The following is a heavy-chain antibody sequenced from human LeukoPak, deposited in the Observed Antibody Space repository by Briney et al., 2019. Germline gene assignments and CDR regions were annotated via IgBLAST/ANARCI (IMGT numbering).Heavy chain of an antibody. V-gene: IGHV1-2*02. CDR2: INPNSGGT. J-gene: IGHJ4*02. Sequence: GASVKVSCKASGYSFTSSYLHWGRQAPGQGLEWMGWINPNSGGTKYAQKFQGRVSMTRDTSINTTYVELNRLRPHDTAVYFWTRDNDTIFGVILPFDYWGQGTLVTVSS. CDR1: GYSFTSSY. CDR3: TRDNDTIFGVILPFDY. D-gene: IGHD3-3*01.